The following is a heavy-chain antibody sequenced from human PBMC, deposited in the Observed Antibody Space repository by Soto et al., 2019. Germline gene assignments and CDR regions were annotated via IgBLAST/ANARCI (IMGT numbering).Heavy chain of an antibody. CDR1: GFTFSSYG. CDR3: ASERVRGVINSPFDY. J-gene: IGHJ4*02. D-gene: IGHD3-10*01. Sequence: PGGSLRLSCAASGFTFSSYGMHWVRQAPGKGLEWVAVIWYDGSNKYYADSVKGRFTISRDNSKNTLYLQMNSLRAEDTAVYYCASERVRGVINSPFDYWGQGTLVTVSS. V-gene: IGHV3-33*01. CDR2: IWYDGSNK.